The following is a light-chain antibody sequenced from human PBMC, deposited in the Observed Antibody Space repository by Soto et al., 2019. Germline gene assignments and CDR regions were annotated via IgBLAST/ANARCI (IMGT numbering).Light chain of an antibody. CDR2: DVT. Sequence: QSALTQPASVSGSPGQSITISCTGTSSDVGGYNHVSWYQHYPGKAPKLIIYDVTNRPSGVSNRFSGSKSGNTASPTISGLQAEDEADYFCSSYTRSTIYVVGTGTKSPS. J-gene: IGLJ1*01. CDR3: SSYTRSTIYV. CDR1: SSDVGGYNH. V-gene: IGLV2-14*03.